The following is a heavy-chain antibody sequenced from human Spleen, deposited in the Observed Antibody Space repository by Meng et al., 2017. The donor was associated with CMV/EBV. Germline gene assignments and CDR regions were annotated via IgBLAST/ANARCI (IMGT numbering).Heavy chain of an antibody. CDR3: VKGRDHNNYGGSGTVDF. J-gene: IGHJ4*02. V-gene: IGHV3-23*01. CDR1: GFTFSSYA. Sequence: GGSLRPSCAVSGFTFSSYAMNWVRQAPGKGLEWVSGISGSGASTHYADFVKGRFTISRDNSKNTLYLQMKSLRAEDTAVYYCVKGRDHNNYGGSGTVDFWGQGTLVTVSS. CDR2: ISGSGAST. D-gene: IGHD4-11*01.